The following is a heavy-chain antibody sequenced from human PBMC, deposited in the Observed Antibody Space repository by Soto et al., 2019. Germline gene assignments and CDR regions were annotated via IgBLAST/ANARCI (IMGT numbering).Heavy chain of an antibody. CDR2: ISNCGNT. CDR3: ARGPDTAICRDTIPRVGTTSYYYGMDV. J-gene: IGHJ6*02. CDR1: GFSVSTNY. D-gene: IGHD5-18*01. Sequence: EVQLVESGGDSIQPGGSLRLSCAASGFSVSTNYMSWLRQAPGKGLEWVSRISNCGNTSYANSVKGRFTISRDDSRNTLYLQMNSLSVEDTAVYYCARGPDTAICRDTIPRVGTTSYYYGMDVWGQGTTVTVSS. V-gene: IGHV3-66*03.